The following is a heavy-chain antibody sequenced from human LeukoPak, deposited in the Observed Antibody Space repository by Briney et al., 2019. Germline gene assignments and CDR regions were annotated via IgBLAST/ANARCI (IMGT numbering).Heavy chain of an antibody. CDR3: ARERVENQQLVGGNY. CDR1: GXTFSNAW. V-gene: IGHV3-15*01. D-gene: IGHD6-6*01. Sequence: GGSLRLSCAASGXTFSNAWMTWVRQAPGKGLEWVGRIKTKTDGGTADYAAPVKGRFTISRDDSKNTLYLQMNSLRAEDTAVYYCARERVENQQLVGGNYWGQGTLVTVSS. J-gene: IGHJ4*02. CDR2: IKTKTDGGTA.